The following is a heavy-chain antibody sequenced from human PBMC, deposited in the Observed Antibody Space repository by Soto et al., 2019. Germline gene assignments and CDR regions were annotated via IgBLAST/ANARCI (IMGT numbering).Heavy chain of an antibody. CDR1: SGSVFSSNW. Sequence: QVQLQESGPGLVKPSGTLSLTFAVSSGSVFSSNWWSWVRLPPGKGLEWIGETRNSGGANYNPSLKSRVTITVDRSRNHIFLELSSVTAAYTAAYYCASHLVMAGTRGFDLWGLGTLVTVSS. J-gene: IGHJ4*02. CDR2: TRNSGGA. D-gene: IGHD6-19*01. V-gene: IGHV4-4*02. CDR3: ASHLVMAGTRGFDL.